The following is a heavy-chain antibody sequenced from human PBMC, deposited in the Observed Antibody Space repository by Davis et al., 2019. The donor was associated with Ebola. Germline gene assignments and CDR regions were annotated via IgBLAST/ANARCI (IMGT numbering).Heavy chain of an antibody. J-gene: IGHJ4*02. CDR2: IFPGDSDT. Sequence: GESLKISCKGSGYSFTSYWIGWVRQMPGKGLEWMGIIFPGDSDTRYSPSFQGQVTMSADKSISTAYLQWSSLKASDTAMYYCARLGSSGSYYGLNYDYWGQGTLVTVSS. CDR1: GYSFTSYW. V-gene: IGHV5-51*01. D-gene: IGHD3-10*01. CDR3: ARLGSSGSYYGLNYDY.